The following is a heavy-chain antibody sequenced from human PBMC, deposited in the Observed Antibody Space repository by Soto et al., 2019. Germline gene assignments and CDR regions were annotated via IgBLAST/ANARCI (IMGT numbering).Heavy chain of an antibody. V-gene: IGHV6-1*01. J-gene: IGHJ4*02. CDR2: TYYRSKWYN. CDR3: ARDTARMDY. CDR1: GNSICINSAA. Sequence: PSQTLSLTCAISGNSICINSAAWNWIRQSPSRGLEWLVRTYYRSKWYNEYAVSVKSRVTINPDTSKNQFSLQLNSLPPEDTAIYDCARDTARMDYWGQGTLVTVSS. D-gene: IGHD5-18*01.